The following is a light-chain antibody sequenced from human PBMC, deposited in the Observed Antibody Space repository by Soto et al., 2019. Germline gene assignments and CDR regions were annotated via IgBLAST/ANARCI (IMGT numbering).Light chain of an antibody. J-gene: IGKJ2*01. V-gene: IGKV3-20*01. CDR2: GAS. Sequence: EIVLTQSPGTLSLSPGERATLSCRASESVIGSFLAWYQQKPGQAPRLIIYGASSRATGIPDRFSGSESGTDFTLTISRLEPEDFAVYYCQQYGSSLYTFGQGTKLEMK. CDR3: QQYGSSLYT. CDR1: ESVIGSF.